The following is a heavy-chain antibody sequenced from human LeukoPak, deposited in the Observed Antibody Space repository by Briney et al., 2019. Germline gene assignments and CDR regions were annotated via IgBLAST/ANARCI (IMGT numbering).Heavy chain of an antibody. J-gene: IGHJ4*02. V-gene: IGHV4-34*01. CDR2: INHSGST. D-gene: IGHD3-3*01. CDR1: GVSFSGYY. CDR3: ARQGDFWSGYYKEY. Sequence: SGTLSLTCAVYGVSFSGYYWSWIRQPPGKGLEWIGEINHSGSTNYNPSLKSRVTISVDTSKNQFSLKLSSVTAADTAVYYCARQGDFWSGYYKEYWGQGTLVTVSS.